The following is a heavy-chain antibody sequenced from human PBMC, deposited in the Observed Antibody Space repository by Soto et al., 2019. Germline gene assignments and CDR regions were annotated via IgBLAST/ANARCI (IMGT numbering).Heavy chain of an antibody. CDR3: ARFLGGSWSPVDY. CDR1: GGSISSSNW. D-gene: IGHD6-13*01. J-gene: IGHJ4*02. Sequence: QVQLQESGPGLVKPSGTLSLTCAVSGGSISSSNWWCWVRQPPGKGLEWIGEIYHSGSTNYNPSLQSRVSLSVEKANTPFSLKLSSVTAADAAVYSGARFLGGSWSPVDYWGQGTLVTVSS. V-gene: IGHV4-4*02. CDR2: IYHSGST.